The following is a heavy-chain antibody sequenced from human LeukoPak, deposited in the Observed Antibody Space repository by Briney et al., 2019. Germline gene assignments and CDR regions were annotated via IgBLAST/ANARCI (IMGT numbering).Heavy chain of an antibody. CDR3: ARSSYYYGSGSYLLNWFDP. V-gene: IGHV1-2*02. Sequence: GASVKVSCKASGYTFTGYYMHWVRQAPGQGLEWMGWINPNSGGTNYAQKFQGRVTMTRDTSISTAYMELSRLRSDDTAVYYCARSSYYYGSGSYLLNWFDPWGQGTLVTVSS. J-gene: IGHJ5*02. CDR2: INPNSGGT. D-gene: IGHD3-10*01. CDR1: GYTFTGYY.